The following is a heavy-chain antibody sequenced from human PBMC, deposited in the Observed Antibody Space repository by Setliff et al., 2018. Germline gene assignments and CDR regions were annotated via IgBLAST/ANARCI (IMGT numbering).Heavy chain of an antibody. V-gene: IGHV4-34*01. J-gene: IGHJ6*03. CDR3: ARETSSGSYYYYYYYMDV. CDR2: INHSGST. CDR1: GGSFSGYY. Sequence: TSETLSLTCAVYGGSFSGYYWSWIRQPPGKGLEWIGEINHSGSTNYNPSLKSRVTISVDTSKNQFSLKLSSVTAADTAVYYCARETSSGSYYYYYYYMDVWGKGTTVTVSS. D-gene: IGHD3-10*01.